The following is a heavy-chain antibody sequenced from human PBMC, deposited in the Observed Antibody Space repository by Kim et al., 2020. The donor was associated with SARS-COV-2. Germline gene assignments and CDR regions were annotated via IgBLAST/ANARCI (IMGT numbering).Heavy chain of an antibody. Sequence: SVKVSCKASGGTFSSYAISWVRQAPGQGLEWMGGIIPIFGTANYAQKFQGRVTITADESTSTAYMELSSLRSEDTAVYYCARVYERGSSWHSAFDYWGQGTLVTVSS. D-gene: IGHD6-13*01. J-gene: IGHJ4*02. CDR1: GGTFSSYA. CDR3: ARVYERGSSWHSAFDY. V-gene: IGHV1-69*13. CDR2: IIPIFGTA.